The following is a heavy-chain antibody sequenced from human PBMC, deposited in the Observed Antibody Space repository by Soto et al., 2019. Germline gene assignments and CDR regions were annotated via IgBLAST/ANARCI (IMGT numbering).Heavy chain of an antibody. D-gene: IGHD2-2*01. CDR2: IYYSGST. CDR3: ASTPAAPYYYYYMDV. V-gene: IGHV4-59*01. CDR1: GRSITRSD. Sequence: SVILSRTPADSGRSITRSDESWVRQHPGKGLEWIEYIYYSGSTNYTPSLKSRVTISVDTSKNQFSLKLSSVTAADTAVYYCASTPAAPYYYYYMDVWGKGTTVTVSS. J-gene: IGHJ6*03.